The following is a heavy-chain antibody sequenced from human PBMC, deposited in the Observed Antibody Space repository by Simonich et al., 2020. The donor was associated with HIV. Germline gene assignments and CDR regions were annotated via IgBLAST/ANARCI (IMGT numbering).Heavy chain of an antibody. CDR3: ARAGGNFDY. J-gene: IGHJ4*02. V-gene: IGHV3-48*01. CDR1: GFTFRSYS. Sequence: EVQLVESGGGLVQPGGSLRLSCAASGFTFRSYSMNWVRQAPGKGLEWVSYISSSSSSIYYADSVKGRFTISRDNAKNSLYLQMNSLRAEDTAVYYCARAGGNFDYWGQGTLVTVSS. CDR2: ISSSSSSI. D-gene: IGHD3-10*01.